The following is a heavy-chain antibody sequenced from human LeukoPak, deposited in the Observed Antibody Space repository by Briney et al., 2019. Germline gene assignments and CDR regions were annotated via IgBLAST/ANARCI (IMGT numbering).Heavy chain of an antibody. V-gene: IGHV3-48*02. CDR3: VRDAMDAFDI. CDR1: GFTFSSYS. Sequence: PGGSLRLSCAASGFTFSSYSMNWVRQAPGKGLEWVSYISSSSSTIHYADSVKGRFTISRDNAKNSLYLQMNSLRDEDTAVFCCVRDAMDAFDIWGLGTMVTVSS. J-gene: IGHJ3*02. CDR2: ISSSSSTI.